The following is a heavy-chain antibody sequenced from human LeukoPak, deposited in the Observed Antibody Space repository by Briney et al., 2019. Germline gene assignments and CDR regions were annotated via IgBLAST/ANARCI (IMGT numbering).Heavy chain of an antibody. D-gene: IGHD3-10*01. Sequence: GGSLRLSCAASGFTVSSNYMSWVRQAPGGGLEWVSFIYSGGSTYYADLGKGRFTISRKNSRNTLYLQMNRLRAEDTAVYYCAREYPIRGYFDYRGQGTLVTVSS. V-gene: IGHV3-53*01. CDR3: AREYPIRGYFDY. CDR1: GFTVSSNY. CDR2: IYSGGST. J-gene: IGHJ4*02.